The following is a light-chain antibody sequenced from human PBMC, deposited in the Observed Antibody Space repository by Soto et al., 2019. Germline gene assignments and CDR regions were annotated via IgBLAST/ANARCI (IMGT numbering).Light chain of an antibody. J-gene: IGKJ2*01. CDR1: QSISTY. V-gene: IGKV1-39*01. CDR3: QQGYSAPFT. Sequence: DIQMTQSPSSLSASVGDKVTITCRGSQSISTYINWYQQQPGKAPKLLIFAASNLQSVVPSRFSGGGSGTDFTLIISSLQPEDFATYYCQQGYSAPFTFGQGTKLEIK. CDR2: AAS.